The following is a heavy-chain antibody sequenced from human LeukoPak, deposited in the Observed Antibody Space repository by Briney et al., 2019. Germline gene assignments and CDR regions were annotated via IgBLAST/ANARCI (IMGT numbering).Heavy chain of an antibody. J-gene: IGHJ4*02. CDR1: GYSISSGYY. CDR2: IYHSGST. CDR3: ARARIQLIFDY. D-gene: IGHD5-18*01. V-gene: IGHV4-38-2*02. Sequence: SETLSLTCTVSGYSISSGYYWGWIRQPPGKGLEWIGSIYHSGSTYYNPSLKSRVTISVDRSKNQFSLKLSSVTAADTAVYYCARARIQLIFDYWGQGTLVTVSS.